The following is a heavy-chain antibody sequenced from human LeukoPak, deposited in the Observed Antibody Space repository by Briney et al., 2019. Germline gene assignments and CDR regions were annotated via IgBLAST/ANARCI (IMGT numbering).Heavy chain of an antibody. J-gene: IGHJ4*02. Sequence: GESLKISCKTSGFTFTTHWIAWVRQMPGERLELMGIIFPGDSDTNYSPSFQGQVTISADKSSNTAYLQWSSLKASDTAMYYCARYYFWTGSYFFDHWGQGTLVTVSS. CDR2: IFPGDSDT. CDR1: GFTFTTHW. V-gene: IGHV5-51*01. CDR3: ARYYFWTGSYFFDH. D-gene: IGHD3/OR15-3a*01.